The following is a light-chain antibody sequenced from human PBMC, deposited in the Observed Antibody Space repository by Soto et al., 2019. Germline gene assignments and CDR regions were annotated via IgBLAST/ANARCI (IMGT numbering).Light chain of an antibody. Sequence: EIVLTQSPGTLSLSPGERATLSCRASQSVSSSYLAWYQQKPGQAPRLLIYGASSRATGIPDRFSGSGSGTDFTLTISRLEPVDFAVYYCQQYGSSPEWTCGQGTKVDIK. CDR2: GAS. CDR3: QQYGSSPEWT. V-gene: IGKV3-20*01. CDR1: QSVSSSY. J-gene: IGKJ1*01.